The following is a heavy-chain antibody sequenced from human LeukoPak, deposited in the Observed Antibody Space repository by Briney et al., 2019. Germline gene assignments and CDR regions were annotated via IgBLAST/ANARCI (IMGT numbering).Heavy chain of an antibody. D-gene: IGHD3-10*01. CDR3: AREFVNYYGSGSYYYFDY. J-gene: IGHJ4*02. CDR2: IYHSGST. CDR1: GYSISSGYY. Sequence: SETLSLTCTVSGYSISSGYYWGWIRQPPGKGLEWIGSIYHSGSTYYNPSLKSRVTISVDTSKNQFSLKLSSVTAADTAVYYCAREFVNYYGSGSYYYFDYWGQGTLVTVSS. V-gene: IGHV4-38-2*02.